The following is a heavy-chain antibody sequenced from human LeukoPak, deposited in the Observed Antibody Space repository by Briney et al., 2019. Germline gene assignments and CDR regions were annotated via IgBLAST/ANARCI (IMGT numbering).Heavy chain of an antibody. Sequence: ASVKVSCKASGYTFTSYYMHWVRQAPGQGLEWMGWISAYNGNTNYAQKLQGRVTMTTDTSTSTAYMELRSLRSDDTAVYYCARGTGGELLYGSGVSDYWGQGTLVTVSS. CDR2: ISAYNGNT. D-gene: IGHD3-10*01. J-gene: IGHJ4*02. CDR3: ARGTGGELLYGSGVSDY. V-gene: IGHV1-18*04. CDR1: GYTFTSYY.